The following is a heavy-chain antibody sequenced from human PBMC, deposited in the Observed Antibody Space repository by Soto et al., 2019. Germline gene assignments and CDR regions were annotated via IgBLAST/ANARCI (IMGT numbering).Heavy chain of an antibody. CDR3: ARPAATVIFYSGMDV. CDR2: ISFDGSNE. CDR1: GFTFSDYA. V-gene: IGHV3-30-3*01. D-gene: IGHD2-2*01. J-gene: IGHJ6*02. Sequence: LRLSCAASGFTFSDYAMHWVRQAPGKGLEWVAIISFDGSNEHYADSVQGRFTISRDNSENTLYLQMNRLRADDTAVYYCARPAATVIFYSGMDVWGQGTPVTVSS.